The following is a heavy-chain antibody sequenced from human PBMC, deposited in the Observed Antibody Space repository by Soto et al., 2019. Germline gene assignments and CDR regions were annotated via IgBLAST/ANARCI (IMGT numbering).Heavy chain of an antibody. J-gene: IGHJ5*02. D-gene: IGHD1-26*01. CDR3: AREGGSLNWFDP. V-gene: IGHV3-30-3*01. CDR2: ISYDRSNE. Sequence: PGGSLRLSCAASGFTFSSYAMHWVRQAPGKGLEWVAVISYDRSNEYYADSVKGRFTISRDNAKNTLYLQMNSLRDEDTAVYYCAREGGSLNWFDPWGQGTLVTASS. CDR1: GFTFSSYA.